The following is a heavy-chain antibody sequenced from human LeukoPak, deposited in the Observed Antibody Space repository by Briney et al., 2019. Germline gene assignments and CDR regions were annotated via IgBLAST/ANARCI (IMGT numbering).Heavy chain of an antibody. Sequence: PGGSLRLSCAASGFTFSSYWMAWVRQAPGKGLEWVAFIRYDGSNKYYADSVKGRFTISRDNSKNTLYLQMNSLRAEDTAVYYCARAKYPEYDFWSGYYTYWGQGTLVTVSS. J-gene: IGHJ4*02. CDR3: ARAKYPEYDFWSGYYTY. CDR2: IRYDGSNK. V-gene: IGHV3-30*02. D-gene: IGHD3-3*01. CDR1: GFTFSSYW.